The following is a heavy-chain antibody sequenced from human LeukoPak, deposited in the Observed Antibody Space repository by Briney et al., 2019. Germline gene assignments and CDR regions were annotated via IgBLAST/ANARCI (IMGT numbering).Heavy chain of an antibody. CDR2: ISYDGSNK. V-gene: IGHV3-30*04. Sequence: PGGSLRLSCAASGFTFSSYAMHWVRQAPGKGLEWVAVISYDGSNKYYADSVKGRFTISRDNSKNTLYLQMNSLGAEDTAVYYCAKDRVVPANWFDPWGQGTLVTVSS. CDR3: AKDRVVPANWFDP. CDR1: GFTFSSYA. J-gene: IGHJ5*02. D-gene: IGHD2-2*01.